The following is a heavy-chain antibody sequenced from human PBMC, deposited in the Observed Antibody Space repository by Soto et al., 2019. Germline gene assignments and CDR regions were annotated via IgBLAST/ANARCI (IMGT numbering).Heavy chain of an antibody. CDR3: ARAADIVLVPAAIGRIAAAGNFDY. V-gene: IGHV4-30-4*01. D-gene: IGHD2-2*02. Sequence: QVQLQESGPGLVKPSQTRSLTCTVSGGSISSGDYYWSWIRQPPGKGLEWIGYIYYSGSTYYNPSLKSRVTISVDTSKNQFSLKLSSVTAADTAVYYCARAADIVLVPAAIGRIAAAGNFDYWGQGTLVTVSS. CDR1: GGSISSGDYY. J-gene: IGHJ4*02. CDR2: IYYSGST.